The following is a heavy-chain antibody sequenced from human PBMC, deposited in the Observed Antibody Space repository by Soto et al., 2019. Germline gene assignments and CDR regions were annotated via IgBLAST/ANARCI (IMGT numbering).Heavy chain of an antibody. V-gene: IGHV1-18*01. D-gene: IGHD5-12*01. Sequence: ASVKVSCKASGYTFTSYGISWVRQAPGQGLEWMGWISAYNGNTNYAQKLQGRVTMTTDTSTSTAYMELRSLRSDDTAVYYCAGRGYSGYDFYYYGMDVWGQGTTVTVSS. CDR2: ISAYNGNT. J-gene: IGHJ6*02. CDR1: GYTFTSYG. CDR3: AGRGYSGYDFYYYGMDV.